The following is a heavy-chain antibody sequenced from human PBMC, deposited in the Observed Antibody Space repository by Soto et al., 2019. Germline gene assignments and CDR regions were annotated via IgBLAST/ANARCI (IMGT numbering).Heavy chain of an antibody. CDR3: ARDTKKWRRSFVY. CDR2: ISYDGSNK. V-gene: IGHV3-30-3*01. D-gene: IGHD2-2*01. J-gene: IGHJ4*02. Sequence: GGSLRLSCAASGFTFSSYAMHWVRQAPGKGLEWVAVISYDGSNKYYADSVKGRFTISRDNSKNTLYLQMNSLIAEDTAVYYCARDTKKWRRSFVYWGQGTLVTVSS. CDR1: GFTFSSYA.